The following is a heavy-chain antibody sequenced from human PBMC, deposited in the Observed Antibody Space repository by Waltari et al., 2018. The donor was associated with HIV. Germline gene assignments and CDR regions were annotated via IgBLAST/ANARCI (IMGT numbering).Heavy chain of an antibody. CDR1: GFGFSSYG. CDR3: AKDRTVAAI. D-gene: IGHD4-17*01. CDR2: ICHDGGNK. Sequence: QVQLVESGGGVVQPGRSLRLSCAASGFGFSSYGMPWVRQAPGKGLGWVAVICHDGGNKYYADSVKGRFTISRDNSKNTLYLQMSSLRAEDTAMYYCAKDRTVAAIWGQGTMVTVSS. V-gene: IGHV3-30*18. J-gene: IGHJ3*02.